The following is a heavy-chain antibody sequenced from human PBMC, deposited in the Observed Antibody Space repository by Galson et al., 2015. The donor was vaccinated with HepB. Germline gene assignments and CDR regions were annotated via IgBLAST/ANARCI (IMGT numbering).Heavy chain of an antibody. V-gene: IGHV4-39*01. CDR2: IYYSGRT. CDR1: SDSISTSVFH. D-gene: IGHD1-26*01. Sequence: ETLSLTCSVSSDSISTSVFHWGWLRQPPGKGLEWIGSIYYSGRTFYNPSLKSRVTIYLDTSKNQFSLRLSSVTATDTAVYYCARARYSETYWGASDIWGQGTMVTVSS. J-gene: IGHJ3*02. CDR3: ARARYSETYWGASDI.